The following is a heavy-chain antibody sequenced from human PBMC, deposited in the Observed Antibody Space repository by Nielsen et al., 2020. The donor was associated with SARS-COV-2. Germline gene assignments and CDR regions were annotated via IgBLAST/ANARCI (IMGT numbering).Heavy chain of an antibody. J-gene: IGHJ4*02. CDR3: ARDPGLDYFDY. D-gene: IGHD6-6*01. Sequence: GESLKISCAASAFTFSTYWMHWVRQAPGKGLVWVSRINSDGSSTSYADSVKGRFTISRDNAKNTLYLQMNSLRAEDTAAYYCARDPGLDYFDYWGQGTLVTVSS. CDR2: INSDGSST. CDR1: AFTFSTYW. V-gene: IGHV3-74*01.